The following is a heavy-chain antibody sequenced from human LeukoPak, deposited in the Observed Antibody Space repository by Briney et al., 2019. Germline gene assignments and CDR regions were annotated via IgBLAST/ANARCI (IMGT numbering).Heavy chain of an antibody. CDR1: GFXFSTFS. CDR2: ISSTTSST. V-gene: IGHV3-48*02. D-gene: IGHD1-14*01. J-gene: IGHJ4*02. CDR3: ARTRPGSYFDY. Sequence: GGSLRLSCAASGFXFSTFSISWVRQAPGKGLEWISYISSTTSSTSYADSVKGRFTISRDNANNSLYLQMNSLRDEDTAVYYCARTRPGSYFDYWGQGTLVTVSS.